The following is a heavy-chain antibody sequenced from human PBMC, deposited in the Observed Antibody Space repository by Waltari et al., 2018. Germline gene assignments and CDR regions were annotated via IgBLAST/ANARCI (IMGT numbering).Heavy chain of an antibody. J-gene: IGHJ1*01. Sequence: QVQLVQSGAEVKKPGASVKVSYKASGYTFTSYAMHWVRQAPGQRLEWMGWINAGNGNTKYSQKFQGRVTITRDTSASTAYMELSSLRSEDTAVYYCARTPRAVAGTGYFQHWGQGTLVTVSS. D-gene: IGHD6-19*01. CDR2: INAGNGNT. CDR1: GYTFTSYA. V-gene: IGHV1-3*01. CDR3: ARTPRAVAGTGYFQH.